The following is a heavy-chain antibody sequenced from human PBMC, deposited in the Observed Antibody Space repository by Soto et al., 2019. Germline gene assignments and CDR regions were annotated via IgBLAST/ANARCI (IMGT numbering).Heavy chain of an antibody. Sequence: GGSLRLSCASSEFTFSSYWMHWVLQAPGKGLLWVSRINSDGSSTSYADSVKGRFTISRDNAKNTLYLQMDSLRAEDTAVYYCARGYSSSESDYYYYGMDVWGQGTTVTVSS. CDR3: ARGYSSSESDYYYYGMDV. CDR2: INSDGSST. CDR1: EFTFSSYW. D-gene: IGHD6-13*01. V-gene: IGHV3-74*01. J-gene: IGHJ6*02.